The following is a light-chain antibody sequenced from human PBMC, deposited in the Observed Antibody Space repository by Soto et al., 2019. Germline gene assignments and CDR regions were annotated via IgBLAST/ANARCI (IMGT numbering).Light chain of an antibody. CDR1: QSVSSSY. CDR2: GAS. J-gene: IGKJ3*01. V-gene: IGKV3-20*01. CDR3: QQYGRSPLT. Sequence: EIVVTQSPGTLSLSPGERATLSCRASQSVSSSYSAWYQQKPGQAPGLLIYGASSRATGIPDRFSGSGSGKDFTRSISRLEPEDFAVYYCQQYGRSPLTFGPGTKVDIK.